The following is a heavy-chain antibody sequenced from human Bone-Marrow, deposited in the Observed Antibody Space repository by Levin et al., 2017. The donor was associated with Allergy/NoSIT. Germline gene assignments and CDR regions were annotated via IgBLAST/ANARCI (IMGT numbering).Heavy chain of an antibody. D-gene: IGHD2-2*02. V-gene: IGHV1-58*01. Sequence: EASVKVSCKASGFTFTSSAVQWVRQARGQRLEWIGWIVVGSGDTGYAQKFQERVTITRDMSTSTVYMEVSSLRSEDTAVYYCATTPAYCTTTSCYNEGGRDGDYWGQGTLVTVSS. CDR2: IVVGSGDT. CDR1: GFTFTSSA. J-gene: IGHJ4*02. CDR3: ATTPAYCTTTSCYNEGGRDGDY.